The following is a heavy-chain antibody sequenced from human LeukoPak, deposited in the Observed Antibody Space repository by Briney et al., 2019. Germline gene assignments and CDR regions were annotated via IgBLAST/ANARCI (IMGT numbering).Heavy chain of an antibody. CDR3: ARRSNTYYTFDY. D-gene: IGHD2-2*01. Sequence: GGSLRLSCAASGFTFSDHYMDWVRQAPGEGLEWLARSRDKAKSYSTEHAASVKGRFTISRDNSKNSLYLQMNSLKTEDTAVYYCARRSNTYYTFDYWGQGTLVTVSS. CDR1: GFTFSDHY. CDR2: SRDKAKSYST. V-gene: IGHV3-72*01. J-gene: IGHJ4*02.